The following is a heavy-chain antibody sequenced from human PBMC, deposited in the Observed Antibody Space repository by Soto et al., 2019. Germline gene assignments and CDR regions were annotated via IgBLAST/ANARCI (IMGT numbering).Heavy chain of an antibody. J-gene: IGHJ4*01. CDR3: ARGIFGSGTANDY. CDR1: GFTFRGSW. V-gene: IGHV3-74*01. CDR2: INGDGSGT. Sequence: EVQLVESGGGLVQPGGSLRLYCAASGFTFRGSWMNWVRQAPGKGLVWVSRINGDGSGTSYADFVKGRFTISRDDAKNTLFLQMNGLRAEDTAVYYCARGIFGSGTANDYWCHGTLVTVSS. D-gene: IGHD3-10*01.